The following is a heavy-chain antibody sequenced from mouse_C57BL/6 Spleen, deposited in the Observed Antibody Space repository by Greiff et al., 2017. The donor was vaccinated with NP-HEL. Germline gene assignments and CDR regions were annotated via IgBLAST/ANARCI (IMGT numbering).Heavy chain of an antibody. D-gene: IGHD1-1*01. CDR2: LNPYNGGT. CDR1: GYTFTDYY. CDR3: ARGGVVAPDY. Sequence: EVQLQQSGPVLVKPGASVKMSCKASGYTFTDYYMNWVKQSHGKSLEWIGVLNPYNGGTSYNQTFKGKATLTVDKSSSTAYMELNSLTSEDSAVYYCARGGVVAPDYWGQGTTLTVSS. J-gene: IGHJ2*01. V-gene: IGHV1-19*01.